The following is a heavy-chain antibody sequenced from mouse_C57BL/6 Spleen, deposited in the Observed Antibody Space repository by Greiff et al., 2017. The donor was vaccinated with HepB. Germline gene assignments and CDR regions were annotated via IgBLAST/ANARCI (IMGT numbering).Heavy chain of an antibody. CDR3: ARPYDYDGRLDY. D-gene: IGHD2-4*01. Sequence: QVQLQQPGAELVMPGASVKLSCKASGYTFTSYWMHWVKQRPGQGLEWIGEIDPSDSYTNYNQKFKGKSTLTVDKSSSTAYMQLSSLTSEDSAVYYCARPYDYDGRLDYWGQGTTLTVSS. CDR1: GYTFTSYW. J-gene: IGHJ2*01. V-gene: IGHV1-69*01. CDR2: IDPSDSYT.